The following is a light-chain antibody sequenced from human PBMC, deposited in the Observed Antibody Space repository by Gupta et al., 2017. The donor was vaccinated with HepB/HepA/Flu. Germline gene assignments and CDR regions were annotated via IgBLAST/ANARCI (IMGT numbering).Light chain of an antibody. J-gene: IGKJ1*01. CDR2: GAS. V-gene: IGKV3-15*01. CDR1: QSVSTN. Sequence: ELVMTQSPATLSVSPGERATLSCRASQSVSTNLAWYQQKPGQAPRLLIYGASTRATGIPTRFSGSGSGTEFTLTISSLQSEDFAVYYCQQYNNWFRTFGQGAKVEIK. CDR3: QQYNNWFRT.